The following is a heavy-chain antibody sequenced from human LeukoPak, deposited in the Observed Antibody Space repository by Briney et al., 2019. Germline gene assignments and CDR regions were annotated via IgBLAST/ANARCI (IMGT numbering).Heavy chain of an antibody. CDR1: GYTFTNYG. Sequence: GASVKVSCKASGYTFTNYGISWVRQAPGQGLEWMGWISAYNGNTNSAQILQGRVTMTTDTSTSTAYMELRSLRSDDTAVHYCARSGVGYFYDSSGYYPLDYWGQGTLVTVSS. D-gene: IGHD3-22*01. J-gene: IGHJ4*02. CDR3: ARSGVGYFYDSSGYYPLDY. CDR2: ISAYNGNT. V-gene: IGHV1-18*01.